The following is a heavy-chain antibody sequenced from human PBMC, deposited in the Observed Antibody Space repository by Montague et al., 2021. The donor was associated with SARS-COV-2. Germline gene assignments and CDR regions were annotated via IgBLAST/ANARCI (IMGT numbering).Heavy chain of an antibody. CDR3: ARRASPFDNGFDL. CDR2: VFKSGGT. Sequence: SETLSLTCIVSGGSITDYSWTWIRQPPGKALEWIGYVFKSGGTSYNPSLKSRVTMSVDTSKSHFSLRLTSVTAADTAVYYCARRASPFDNGFDLWGQGALVTVS. J-gene: IGHJ5*02. CDR1: GGSITDYS. V-gene: IGHV4-59*08.